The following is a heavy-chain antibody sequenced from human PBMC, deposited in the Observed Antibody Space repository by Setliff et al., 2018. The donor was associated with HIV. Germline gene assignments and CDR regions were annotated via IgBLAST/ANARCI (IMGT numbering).Heavy chain of an antibody. CDR1: GGPISSSSYY. CDR3: ARRGAYYDILTGYRSHYFDY. CDR2: IYYSGST. D-gene: IGHD3-9*01. Sequence: SETLSLTCTVSGGPISSSSYYWGWIRQPPGKGLEWIGSIYYSGSTYYNPSLKSRVTISVDTSKNQFSLKLSSVTAADTAVYYCARRGAYYDILTGYRSHYFDYWGQGTLVTVSS. J-gene: IGHJ4*02. V-gene: IGHV4-39*01.